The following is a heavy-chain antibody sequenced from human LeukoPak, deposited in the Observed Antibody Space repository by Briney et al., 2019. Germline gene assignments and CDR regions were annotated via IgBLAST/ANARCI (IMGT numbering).Heavy chain of an antibody. Sequence: ASVKVSCKASEYTFANYDITWVRQAPGRGLDCMGWMNPYSTNTGYARKFQGRLSMTRDTSITTAYMELSSLTSEDTAVYYCARATRGDLHSEFWGQGSPITVSS. V-gene: IGHV1-8*01. D-gene: IGHD2-21*01. J-gene: IGHJ4*02. CDR1: EYTFANYD. CDR3: ARATRGDLHSEF. CDR2: MNPYSTNT.